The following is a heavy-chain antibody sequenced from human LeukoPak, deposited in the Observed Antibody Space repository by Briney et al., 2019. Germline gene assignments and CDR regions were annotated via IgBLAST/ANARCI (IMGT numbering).Heavy chain of an antibody. D-gene: IGHD3-3*01. J-gene: IGHJ5*02. CDR1: GFTFTNYW. V-gene: IGHV3-74*01. CDR3: ARPSRSITILAGIDP. CDR2: INSDGSST. Sequence: QPGGSLRLSCAASGFTFTNYWMHWVRQAPGKGLVWVSRINSDGSSTSYADSVKGRFTISRDNAKNTLYLQVNSLRAEDTAMYYCARPSRSITILAGIDPWGQGTLVTASS.